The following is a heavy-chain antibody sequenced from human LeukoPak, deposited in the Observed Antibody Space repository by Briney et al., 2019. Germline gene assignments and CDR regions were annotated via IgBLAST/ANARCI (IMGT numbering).Heavy chain of an antibody. D-gene: IGHD2-8*01. CDR1: GFTFSSYS. Sequence: GSLRLSCAASGFTFSSYSMNWVRQPPGKGLEWIGEINHSGSTNYNPSLKSRVTISVDTSKNQFSLKLSSVTAADTAVYYCARITLSNEYYYYYYYMDVWGKGTTVTVSS. V-gene: IGHV4-34*01. J-gene: IGHJ6*03. CDR2: INHSGST. CDR3: ARITLSNEYYYYYYYMDV.